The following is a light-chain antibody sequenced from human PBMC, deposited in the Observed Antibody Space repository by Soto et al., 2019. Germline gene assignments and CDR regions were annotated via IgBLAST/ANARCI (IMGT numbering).Light chain of an antibody. CDR1: DGPVTSNHY. J-gene: IGLJ2*01. Sequence: QAVVTQEPSLTVSPGGTVTLTCGSSDGPVTSNHYPYWYQQRPGQVPRTLIYDTTNRQSWAPARFSGSLVGVKAALTLSGTQPEDEADYYCLLAYSGGRVFGGGTKLTVL. V-gene: IGLV7-46*01. CDR2: DTT. CDR3: LLAYSGGRV.